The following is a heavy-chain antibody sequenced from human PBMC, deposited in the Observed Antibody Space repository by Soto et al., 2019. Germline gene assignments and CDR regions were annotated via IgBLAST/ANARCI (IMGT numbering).Heavy chain of an antibody. CDR1: GYSISSGYY. CDR3: ARFGTSNFDY. J-gene: IGHJ4*02. Sequence: SETLSLTCTVSGYSISSGYYWGWIRQPPGKGLEWIGTMYHGGSTYYNPSLKSRVTISVDTSKNQFSLKLSSVTAAETAVYYCARFGTSNFDYWGQGTLVT. CDR2: MYHGGST. V-gene: IGHV4-38-2*02. D-gene: IGHD2-2*01.